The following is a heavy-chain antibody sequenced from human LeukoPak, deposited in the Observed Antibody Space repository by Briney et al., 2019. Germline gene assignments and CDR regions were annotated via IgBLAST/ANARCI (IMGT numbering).Heavy chain of an antibody. CDR1: GYTFTGYY. CDR3: ARAGVLVFHDAWFDY. J-gene: IGHJ4*02. D-gene: IGHD2-21*02. CDR2: INPNSGGT. V-gene: IGHV1-2*02. Sequence: ASVKVSCKASGYTFTGYYMHWVRRAPGQGLEWMGWINPNSGGTNYAQKFQGRVTMTRDTSISTAYMELSRLRSDDTAVYYCARAGVLVFHDAWFDYWGQGTLVTVSS.